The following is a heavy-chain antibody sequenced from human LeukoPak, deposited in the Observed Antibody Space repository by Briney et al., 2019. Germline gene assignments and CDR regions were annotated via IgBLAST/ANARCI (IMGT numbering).Heavy chain of an antibody. D-gene: IGHD6-19*01. J-gene: IGHJ4*02. CDR3: ARAVAGTGNFDY. CDR2: INSDGSRT. Sequence: GGSLRLSCAASGFTFNNYDMHWVRQATGKGLEWVSRINSDGSRTSYADSVKGRFTISRDNAKNTLYLQMNSLRAEDTAVYYCARAVAGTGNFDYWGQGTLVIVSS. CDR1: GFTFNNYD. V-gene: IGHV3-74*01.